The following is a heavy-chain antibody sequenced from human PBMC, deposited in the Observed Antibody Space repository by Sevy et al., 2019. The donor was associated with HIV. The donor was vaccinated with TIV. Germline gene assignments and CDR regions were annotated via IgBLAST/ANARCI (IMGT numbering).Heavy chain of an antibody. CDR1: GFTFSSYA. CDR3: AKDYYGSGSPFDY. CDR2: ISGSGGST. Sequence: GGSLRLSCAASGFTFSSYAINWVRQAPGKGLEWVSVISGSGGSTDYADSVKGRFTISRDNSKNTLYLQMNSLRGEDTAVYYCAKDYYGSGSPFDYWGQRTLVTVSS. D-gene: IGHD3-10*01. V-gene: IGHV3-23*01. J-gene: IGHJ4*02.